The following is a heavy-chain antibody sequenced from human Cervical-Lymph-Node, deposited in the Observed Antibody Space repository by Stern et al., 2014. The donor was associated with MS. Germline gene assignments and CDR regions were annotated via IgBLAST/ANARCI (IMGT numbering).Heavy chain of an antibody. CDR3: AREKDPRSRGGWYENDRYGTDV. D-gene: IGHD6-19*01. CDR2: INPSSGNT. V-gene: IGHV1-46*03. Sequence: QVQLVQSGAEVKKPGASVKVSCKASGYTFTSYYVHWVRQAPGQGLEWMGMINPSSGNTNYAAKLQGRVTMTSDTSTGTVYMYLSSLGSEDTAVYFCAREKDPRSRGGWYENDRYGTDVWGQGTSVSVSS. J-gene: IGHJ6*02. CDR1: GYTFTSYY.